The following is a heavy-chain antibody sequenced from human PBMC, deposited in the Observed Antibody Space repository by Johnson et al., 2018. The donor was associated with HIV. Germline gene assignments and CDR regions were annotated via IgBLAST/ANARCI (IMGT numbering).Heavy chain of an antibody. CDR3: AKGRSSTPWEHAFDL. V-gene: IGHV3-30*04. Sequence: QVLLVESGGGVVQPGRSLRLSCAASGFTFSSYAMHWVRQAPGKGLEWVAVISYDGSNKYYADSVKGRFTISRDNSKNTLYLQMNSLRGEDTAVYYCAKGRSSTPWEHAFDLWGQGTMVTVSS. CDR1: GFTFSSYA. D-gene: IGHD1-1*01. CDR2: ISYDGSNK. J-gene: IGHJ3*01.